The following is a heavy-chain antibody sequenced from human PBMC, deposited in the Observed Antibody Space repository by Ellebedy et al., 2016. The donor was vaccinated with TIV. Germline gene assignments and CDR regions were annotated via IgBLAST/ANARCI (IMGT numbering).Heavy chain of an antibody. CDR2: ITSSGTYT. D-gene: IGHD6-6*01. Sequence: GGSLRLSXAASGFTFSDYYMSWIRQAPGKGLEWVSYITSSGTYTTYADSVKGRFTISRDNSKNTLYLQMNSLRAEDTAMYYCTRESRRSRGAFDLWGQGTMVTVSS. CDR3: TRESRRSRGAFDL. V-gene: IGHV3-11*05. CDR1: GFTFSDYY. J-gene: IGHJ3*01.